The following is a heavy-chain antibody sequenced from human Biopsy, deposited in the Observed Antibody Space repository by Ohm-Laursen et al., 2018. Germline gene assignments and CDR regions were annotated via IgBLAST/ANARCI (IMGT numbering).Heavy chain of an antibody. D-gene: IGHD6-19*01. V-gene: IGHV4-59*08. Sequence: PPGTLSLTCTVSGGSIRGSSWSWIRQAPGRGLEWVGYISYSGSTSNNPSPKSRITISVDTSKNQISLKVTPVTAADTAVYYCAKHGSGWTGDDALHIWGQGTMVTVSS. CDR2: ISYSGST. J-gene: IGHJ3*02. CDR1: GGSIRGSS. CDR3: AKHGSGWTGDDALHI.